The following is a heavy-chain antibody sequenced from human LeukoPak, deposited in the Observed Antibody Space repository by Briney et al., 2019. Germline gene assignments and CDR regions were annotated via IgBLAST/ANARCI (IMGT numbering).Heavy chain of an antibody. CDR1: GYTLTELS. J-gene: IGHJ4*02. Sequence: ASVKVSCKVSGYTLTELSMHWVRQAPGKGLEWMGGFDPEDGEIIYAQKFQGRVTMTEDTSTDTAYMELSSLRSEDTAVYYCATDRYGVSSRYLDYWGQGTLVTVSS. CDR3: ATDRYGVSSRYLDY. D-gene: IGHD3-22*01. V-gene: IGHV1-24*01. CDR2: FDPEDGEI.